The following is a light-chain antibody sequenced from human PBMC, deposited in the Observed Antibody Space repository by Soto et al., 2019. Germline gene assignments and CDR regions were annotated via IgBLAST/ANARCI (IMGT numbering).Light chain of an antibody. CDR1: SSDVGSYNR. CDR2: QVS. J-gene: IGLJ3*02. Sequence: QSALTQPPSVSGSPGQSVTISCTGTSSDVGSYNRASWYQQPPGTAPKLMIYQVSNRPSGVPDRFSGSKSGNTASLTISGLQAEDEADSYCSSYTSSSTWVFGGGTKVTVL. V-gene: IGLV2-18*02. CDR3: SSYTSSSTWV.